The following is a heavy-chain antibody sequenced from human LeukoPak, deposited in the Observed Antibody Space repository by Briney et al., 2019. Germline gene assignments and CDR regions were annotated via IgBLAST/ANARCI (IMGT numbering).Heavy chain of an antibody. D-gene: IGHD6-19*01. CDR3: ARDASIAVAGTPFRYFDY. Sequence: APVKVSCKASGGTFSSYTISWVRQAPGQGLEWMGRIIPILGIANYAQKFQGRVTITADKSTSTAYMELSSLRSEDTAVYYCARDASIAVAGTPFRYFDYWGQGTLVTVSS. J-gene: IGHJ4*02. CDR2: IIPILGIA. CDR1: GGTFSSYT. V-gene: IGHV1-69*04.